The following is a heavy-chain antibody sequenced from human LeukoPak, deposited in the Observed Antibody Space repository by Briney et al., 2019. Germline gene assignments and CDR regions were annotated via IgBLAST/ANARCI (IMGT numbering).Heavy chain of an antibody. CDR2: INHSGST. CDR3: ARYSYGENWFDP. J-gene: IGHJ5*02. Sequence: PSETLSLTCAVYGGSFSGYYWSWIRQPPGKGLEWIGEINHSGSTNYNPSLKSRVTISVDTSKNQFSLKLSSVTAADTAVYYCARYSYGENWFDPWGQGTLVTVSS. CDR1: GGSFSGYY. V-gene: IGHV4-34*01. D-gene: IGHD5-18*01.